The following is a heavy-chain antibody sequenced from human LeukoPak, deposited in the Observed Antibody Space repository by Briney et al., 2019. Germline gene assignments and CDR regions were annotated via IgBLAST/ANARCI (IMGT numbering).Heavy chain of an antibody. CDR1: GGSISSYY. CDR3: AIYAGSYPWFDP. V-gene: IGHV4-59*01. D-gene: IGHD3-10*01. J-gene: IGHJ5*02. CDR2: MYYSGSA. Sequence: SETLSLTCTVSGGSISSYYWSWIRQPPGKGLEWVGYMYYSGSANYNPSLKSRVTISVDTSKNQFSLKLSSVTAADTALYYCAIYAGSYPWFDPWGQGTLVTVSS.